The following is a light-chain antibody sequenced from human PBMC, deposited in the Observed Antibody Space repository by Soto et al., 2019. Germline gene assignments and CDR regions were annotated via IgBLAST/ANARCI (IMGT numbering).Light chain of an antibody. CDR1: QSLLHSNGYNY. CDR3: MQALQTPPYT. Sequence: DIVMTQSPLSLPVTPGEPASISCRSSQSLLHSNGYNYLDWYLQKPGQSPQLLIYLGSNRASGVPDRFSGSGSGTDFTLEISRVEPEDVGVYCCMQALQTPPYTFGQGTKLEIK. J-gene: IGKJ2*01. V-gene: IGKV2-28*01. CDR2: LGS.